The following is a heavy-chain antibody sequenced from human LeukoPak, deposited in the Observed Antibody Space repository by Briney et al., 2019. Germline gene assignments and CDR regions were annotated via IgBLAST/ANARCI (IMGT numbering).Heavy chain of an antibody. D-gene: IGHD6-13*01. CDR1: GFTFSDYY. V-gene: IGHV3-11*01. CDR3: ARMKGAAAATFEF. J-gene: IGHJ4*02. CDR2: IGRIETPM. Sequence: GGSLRLSCAASGFTFSDYYMSWIRQAPGKGLEWVSDIGRIETPMNYADPVKGRFTISRDNAKNSLYLDMTSLRGEDTAVYYCARMKGAAAATFEFWGQGSLVTVSS.